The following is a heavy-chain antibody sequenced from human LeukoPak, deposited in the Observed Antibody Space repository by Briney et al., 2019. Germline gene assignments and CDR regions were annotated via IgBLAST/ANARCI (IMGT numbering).Heavy chain of an antibody. J-gene: IGHJ4*02. D-gene: IGHD2-15*01. CDR3: ARSSYCTGTSCPLLY. Sequence: SETLSLTCTVSGDSIAGGIHYWSWIRQHPGKGLEWMGYFYHSEKTYYSPSLQSRLIMSVDTSKNQFSLELSSVTAADSAVYYCARSSYCTGTSCPLLYWGQGTLVTVSS. CDR1: GDSIAGGIHY. V-gene: IGHV4-31*03. CDR2: FYHSEKT.